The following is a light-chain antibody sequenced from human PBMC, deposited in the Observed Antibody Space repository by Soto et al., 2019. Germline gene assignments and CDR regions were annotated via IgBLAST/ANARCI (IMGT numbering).Light chain of an antibody. CDR3: SSYTRSSTYV. V-gene: IGLV2-14*01. Sequence: ALTQPASVSGSPGQSITISCTGTSSDVGGYNYVPWYRQHPGRAPKLMIYDVSNRPSGVSNRFSGSKSGNTASLTISGLQAEDEADYYCSSYTRSSTYVFGTGTKVT. J-gene: IGLJ1*01. CDR2: DVS. CDR1: SSDVGGYNY.